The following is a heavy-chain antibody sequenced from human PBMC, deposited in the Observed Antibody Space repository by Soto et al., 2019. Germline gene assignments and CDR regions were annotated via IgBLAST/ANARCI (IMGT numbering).Heavy chain of an antibody. Sequence: RWGSLRLSCEGSGFTFSSYSISCVRHSPWKWREWVSSISVIGDYMFYADSVKGRFTISRDNAKNSLFLQMDSLRAEDTAVYFCARDSKNRQDGMDVWGQGTTVTVSS. CDR1: GFTFSSYS. CDR3: ARDSKNRQDGMDV. CDR2: ISVIGDYM. V-gene: IGHV3-21*01. D-gene: IGHD4-4*01. J-gene: IGHJ6*02.